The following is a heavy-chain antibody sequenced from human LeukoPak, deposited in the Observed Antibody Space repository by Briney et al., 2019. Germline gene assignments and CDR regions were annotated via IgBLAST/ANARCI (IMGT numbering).Heavy chain of an antibody. CDR1: GGSFSGYY. CDR3: ARSWAVAGTNYYYYYYMDV. Sequence: SETLSLTCAVYGGSFSGYYWSWIRQPPGKGLEWIGYIYYSGNTNYNPSLKSRVTISVDMSKNQFSLKLSSVTAADTAVYYCARSWAVAGTNYYYYYYMDVWGKGTTVTVSS. D-gene: IGHD6-19*01. J-gene: IGHJ6*03. V-gene: IGHV4-59*01. CDR2: IYYSGNT.